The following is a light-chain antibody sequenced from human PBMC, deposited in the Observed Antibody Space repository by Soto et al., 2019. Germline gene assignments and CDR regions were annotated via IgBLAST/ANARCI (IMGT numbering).Light chain of an antibody. CDR2: DAS. CDR3: HQYYLTLRT. CDR1: QTLNHNY. J-gene: IGKJ1*01. Sequence: GLPQSPGSLSLSPGERATLFCRANQTLNHNYLAWYRQKPGQAPRLLIYDASSSATDTPDRFSGTGSATDFTLTISRMEPEAFAVSYCHQYYLTLRTYGQETNVDIK. V-gene: IGKV3-20*01.